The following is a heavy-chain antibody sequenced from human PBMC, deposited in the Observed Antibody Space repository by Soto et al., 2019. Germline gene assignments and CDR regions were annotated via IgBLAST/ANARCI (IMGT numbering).Heavy chain of an antibody. V-gene: IGHV1-69*12. J-gene: IGHJ4*02. D-gene: IGHD5-12*01. CDR2: IIPLFGST. CDR3: ARDLGTGYDSGDY. Sequence: QVQLVQSGAEVKKPGSSVKVSCTASGDIFSGYSISWVRQAPGQGLEWMGGIIPLFGSTNYEPKFQGSVTITADQSTNTGYMELSSLKSEDTAVYYCARDLGTGYDSGDYWGQGTLVTVSS. CDR1: GDIFSGYS.